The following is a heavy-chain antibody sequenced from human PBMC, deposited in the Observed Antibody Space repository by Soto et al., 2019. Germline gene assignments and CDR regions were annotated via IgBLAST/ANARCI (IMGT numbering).Heavy chain of an antibody. CDR2: INPNSGVA. D-gene: IGHD5-12*01. V-gene: IGHV1-2*02. J-gene: IGHJ6*02. Sequence: VELVQSGAEVEKPGAAVGISCKTSGYTFTAYYIHWVRQAPGQGLEWMGWINPNSGVANYALNFQGRVTMTRDTSISTVYMELTKMRSEDTTIYYCARQGSGSEYPQYFYYGMDVWGQGTTAAASS. CDR3: ARQGSGSEYPQYFYYGMDV. CDR1: GYTFTAYY.